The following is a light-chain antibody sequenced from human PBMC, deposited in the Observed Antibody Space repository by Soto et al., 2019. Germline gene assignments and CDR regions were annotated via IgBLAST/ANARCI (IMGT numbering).Light chain of an antibody. V-gene: IGLV2-23*02. CDR1: SSDVGTYNL. Sequence: QSALTQPASVSGSPGQSITISCTGTSSDVGTYNLVSWYQQYSGKAPKLVIYDVSKRPSGVPDRFSGSKSDNTASLTISGLQAEDDADYYCCSYAGSYTSWVFGGGTKLTVL. CDR2: DVS. CDR3: CSYAGSYTSWV. J-gene: IGLJ3*02.